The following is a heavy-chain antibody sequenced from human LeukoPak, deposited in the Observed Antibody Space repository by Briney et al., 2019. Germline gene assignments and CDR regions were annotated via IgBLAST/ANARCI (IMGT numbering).Heavy chain of an antibody. D-gene: IGHD4-23*01. Sequence: GGSLRLSCAASGLMFSIYSMNWARQAPGKGLEYVSYISTDSTTIYYADSVKGRFTLSRDNAKNSLYLQMNSLRDDDTAVYYCARGTFGGNSDHFDSWGQGTLVTVSS. CDR1: GLMFSIYS. CDR2: ISTDSTTI. J-gene: IGHJ4*02. CDR3: ARGTFGGNSDHFDS. V-gene: IGHV3-48*02.